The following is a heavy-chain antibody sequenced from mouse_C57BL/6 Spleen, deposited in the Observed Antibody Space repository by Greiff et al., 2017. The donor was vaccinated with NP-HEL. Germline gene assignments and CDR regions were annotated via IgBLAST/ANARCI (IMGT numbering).Heavy chain of an antibody. V-gene: IGHV5-6*01. CDR1: GFTFSSYV. J-gene: IGHJ1*03. D-gene: IGHD1-1*01. CDR2: ISSGGSYT. CDR3: ARGGITTVEEYFDV. Sequence: EVHLVESGGDLVKPGGSLKLSCAASGFTFSSYVMSWVRQTPDKRLEWVATISSGGSYTYYPDSVKGRFTISRDNAKNTLYLQMSSLKSEDTAMYYCARGGITTVEEYFDVWGTGTTVTVSS.